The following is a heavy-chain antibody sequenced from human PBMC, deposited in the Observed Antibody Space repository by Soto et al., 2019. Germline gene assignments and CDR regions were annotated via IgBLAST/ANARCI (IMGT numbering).Heavy chain of an antibody. CDR3: ARDEEPYYYDTSPTIY. J-gene: IGHJ4*02. CDR1: GFTFSSYG. Sequence: PGGSLRLSCAASGFTFSSYGMHWVRQAPGKGLEWVAVIWYDGSNKYYADSVKGRFTISRDNSKNTLYLQMNSLRAEDTAVYYCARDEEPYYYDTSPTIYWGQGNLVTVSS. D-gene: IGHD3-22*01. CDR2: IWYDGSNK. V-gene: IGHV3-33*01.